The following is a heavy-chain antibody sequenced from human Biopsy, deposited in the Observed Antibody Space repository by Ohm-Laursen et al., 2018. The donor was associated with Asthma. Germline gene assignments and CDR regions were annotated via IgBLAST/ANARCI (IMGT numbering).Heavy chain of an antibody. V-gene: IGHV4-59*01. CDR3: ARGVVYGGDSYAEYFQH. J-gene: IGHJ1*01. D-gene: IGHD4-23*01. CDR1: GDSISSYH. Sequence: SETLSLTCPASGDSISSYHWSWIRQPPGKGLEWIGYVFYGGATNYNPSLKSRVTISVDTSKNQFFLRLSSVTAADTAVYYCARGVVYGGDSYAEYFQHWGQGTLVTVSS. CDR2: VFYGGAT.